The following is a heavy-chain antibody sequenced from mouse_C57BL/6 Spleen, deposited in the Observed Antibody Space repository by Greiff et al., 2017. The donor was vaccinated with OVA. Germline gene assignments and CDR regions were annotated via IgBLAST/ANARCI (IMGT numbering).Heavy chain of an antibody. CDR2: IYPGDGDT. CDR1: GYAFSSSW. J-gene: IGHJ3*01. V-gene: IGHV1-82*01. D-gene: IGHD1-3*01. CDR3: ARSWGSSFAY. Sequence: LEESGPELVKPGASVKISCKASGYAFSSSWMNWVKQRPGKGLEWIGRIYPGDGDTNYNGKFKGKATLTADKSSSTAYMQLSSLTSEDSAVYFCARSWGSSFAYWGQGTLVTVSA.